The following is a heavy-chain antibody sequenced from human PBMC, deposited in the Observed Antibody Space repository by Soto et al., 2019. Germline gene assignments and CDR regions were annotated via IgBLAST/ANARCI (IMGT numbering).Heavy chain of an antibody. CDR1: GFTFNSYA. CDR3: ASDTRGLSAFDI. D-gene: IGHD5-18*01. J-gene: IGHJ3*02. V-gene: IGHV3-23*01. CDR2: ISGSGGST. Sequence: EVQLLESGGGLVQPGGSLRLSCAASGFTFNSYAMSWVRQAPGKGLEWVSAISGSGGSTYYADSVKGRFTISRDNSKTTLYLQMNSLRAEDTAVYYCASDTRGLSAFDIWGPGTIVTVSS.